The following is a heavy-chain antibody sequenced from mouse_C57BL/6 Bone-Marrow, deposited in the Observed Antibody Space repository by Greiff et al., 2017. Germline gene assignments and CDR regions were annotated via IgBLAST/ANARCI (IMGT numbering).Heavy chain of an antibody. CDR1: GYTFTSYW. V-gene: IGHV1-7*01. J-gene: IGHJ3*01. CDR2: INPSTGYT. D-gene: IGHD2-4*01. Sequence: VQLQQSGAELAKPGASVKMSCKASGYTFTSYWMHWVKQRPGQGLEWIGYINPSTGYTEYNQKFKDKATLPADKSSSTAYMQLSSLTSEDSAVYYCARVSTMITGSFAYWGQGTLVTVSA. CDR3: ARVSTMITGSFAY.